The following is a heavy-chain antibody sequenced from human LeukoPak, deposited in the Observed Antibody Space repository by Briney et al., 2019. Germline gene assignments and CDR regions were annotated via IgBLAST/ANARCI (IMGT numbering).Heavy chain of an antibody. D-gene: IGHD1-26*01. V-gene: IGHV4-30-2*01. CDR3: ARDRAGLGLLDF. J-gene: IGHJ3*01. Sequence: PSETLSLTCAVSGGPISSGGYSWTWTRQPPGKGLEWIGYIFQSGSPSYNPSLRSRVTISVDTSRNHFSLELISVTAADTAMYYCARDRAGLGLLDFWGQGTMVTVSS. CDR2: IFQSGSP. CDR1: GGPISSGGYS.